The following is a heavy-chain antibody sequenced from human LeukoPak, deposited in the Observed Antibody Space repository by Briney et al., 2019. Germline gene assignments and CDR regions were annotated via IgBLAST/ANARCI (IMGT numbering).Heavy chain of an antibody. CDR3: ARADRLHGGPYLIGP. Sequence: ASVKVSCKTSGFSFTDYYMHWVRQAPGQGLEWMGWINLYNGDIKSAQKFQGNFVMTRDTSITTVYMEVPRLTSDDTAIYYCARADRLHGGPYLIGPWGQGTLVTVSS. D-gene: IGHD2-21*01. V-gene: IGHV1-2*02. CDR1: GFSFTDYY. J-gene: IGHJ5*02. CDR2: INLYNGDI.